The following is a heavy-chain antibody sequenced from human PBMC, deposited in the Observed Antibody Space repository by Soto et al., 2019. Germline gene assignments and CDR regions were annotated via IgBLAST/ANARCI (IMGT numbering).Heavy chain of an antibody. CDR1: GFSLSNARMG. V-gene: IGHV2-26*01. J-gene: IGHJ5*02. CDR2: IFSNDEK. CDR3: ARMRELSRNDWFDP. Sequence: QVTLKESGPVLVKPTETLTLTCTVSGFSLSNARMGVSWIRQPTGKALEWLAHIFSNDEKSYSTSLKSRLTISKDTSKSQVVLTMTNMDPVDTATYYCARMRELSRNDWFDPWGQGTLVTVSS. D-gene: IGHD3-16*02.